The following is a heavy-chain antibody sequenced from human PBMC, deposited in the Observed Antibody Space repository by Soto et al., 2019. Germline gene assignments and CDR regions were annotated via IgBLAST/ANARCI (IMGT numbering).Heavy chain of an antibody. CDR3: AREDFWSGFSFDP. V-gene: IGHV4-59*01. CDR2: IYYSGST. J-gene: IGHJ5*02. CDR1: GGSISSYY. Sequence: SETLSLTCTVSGGSISSYYWSWIRQPPGKGLEWIGYIYYSGSTNYNPSLKSRVTISVDTSKNQFSLKLSSVTAADTAVYYCAREDFWSGFSFDPWGQGTLVTVSS. D-gene: IGHD3-3*01.